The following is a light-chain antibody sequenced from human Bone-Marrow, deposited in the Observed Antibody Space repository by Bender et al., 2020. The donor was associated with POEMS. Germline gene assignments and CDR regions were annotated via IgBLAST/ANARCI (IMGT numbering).Light chain of an antibody. V-gene: IGLV3-21*04. CDR2: HDS. J-gene: IGLJ2*01. Sequence: SYVLTQPPSVSVAPGKTARITCGGNNIGSKSVNWYEQRPGQAPVLVIHHDSDRTSPTPERFSGSKSGNTATLTVKSGEAGDEADYYCQVWDEINNQVVFGGGTRLTVL. CDR3: QVWDEINNQVV. CDR1: NIGSKS.